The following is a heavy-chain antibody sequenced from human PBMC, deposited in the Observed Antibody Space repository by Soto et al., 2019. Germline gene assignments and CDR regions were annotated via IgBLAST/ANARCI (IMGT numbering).Heavy chain of an antibody. CDR1: GFSFSTYS. V-gene: IGHV3-23*01. CDR3: ARWDGYGDV. J-gene: IGHJ4*02. CDR2: LSGGGSDT. Sequence: GGSLRLSCAASGFSFSTYSMAWVRQTPGKGLAWVSGLSGGGSDTFYADSVQGRFTISVDNSKNTVYLQMNSLRVEDTAVYYCARWDGYGDVWGQGTLVTVSS. D-gene: IGHD4-17*01.